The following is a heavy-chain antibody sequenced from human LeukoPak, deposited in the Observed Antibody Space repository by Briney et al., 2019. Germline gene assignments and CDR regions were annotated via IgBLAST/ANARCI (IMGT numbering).Heavy chain of an antibody. D-gene: IGHD1-14*01. Sequence: ASVKVSCKVSGYTLTELSMHWVRQAPGKGLEWLAGFDPEDGETIYAQKFQGRVTMTEDTSTDTAYMELSSLRSEDTAVYYCATVGTMRSRFREFDYWGQGTLVTVSS. CDR3: ATVGTMRSRFREFDY. J-gene: IGHJ4*02. CDR1: GYTLTELS. CDR2: FDPEDGET. V-gene: IGHV1-24*01.